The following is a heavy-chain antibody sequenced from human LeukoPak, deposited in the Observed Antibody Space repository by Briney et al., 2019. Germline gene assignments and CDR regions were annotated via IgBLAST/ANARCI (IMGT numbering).Heavy chain of an antibody. Sequence: SVKVSCKASGYTFTSYGISWVRQAPGQGLEWMGWISAYNGNTNYAQKLQGRVTMTTDTSTSTAYMELRSLRSDDTAVYYCARSYYDSSGYYYYYYYYMDVWGKGTTVTISS. D-gene: IGHD3-22*01. J-gene: IGHJ6*03. CDR1: GYTFTSYG. V-gene: IGHV1-18*01. CDR2: ISAYNGNT. CDR3: ARSYYDSSGYYYYYYYYMDV.